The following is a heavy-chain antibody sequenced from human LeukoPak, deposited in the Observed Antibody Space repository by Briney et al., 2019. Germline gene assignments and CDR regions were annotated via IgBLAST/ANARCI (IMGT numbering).Heavy chain of an antibody. CDR1: GFTFSSYA. Sequence: PGGSLRLSCAASGFTFSSYAMSWVRQAPGKGLEWVSAISGSGCSTYYADSVKGRFTISRDNSKNTLYLQMNSLRAEDTAVYYCAKGLLLWFGELSIFDYWGQGTLVTVSS. D-gene: IGHD3-10*01. J-gene: IGHJ4*02. CDR2: ISGSGCST. V-gene: IGHV3-23*01. CDR3: AKGLLLWFGELSIFDY.